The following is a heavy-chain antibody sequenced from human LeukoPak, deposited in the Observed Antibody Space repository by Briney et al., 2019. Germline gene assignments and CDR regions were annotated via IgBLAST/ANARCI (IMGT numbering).Heavy chain of an antibody. J-gene: IGHJ4*02. CDR3: ARPSCSGGSCYPYYFDY. CDR1: GFPFSSYW. V-gene: IGHV3-7*01. Sequence: GGSLRLSCVASGFPFSSYWMTWVRQAPGKGLEWVANIKQDGSKKSYVDSVKGRFTISRDNAKNSLYLQMNSLRAEDTAVYYCARPSCSGGSCYPYYFDYWGQGTLVTVSS. CDR2: IKQDGSKK. D-gene: IGHD2-15*01.